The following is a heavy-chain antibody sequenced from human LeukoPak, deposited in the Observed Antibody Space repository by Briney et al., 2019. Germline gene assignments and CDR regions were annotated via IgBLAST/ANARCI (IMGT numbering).Heavy chain of an antibody. J-gene: IGHJ4*02. V-gene: IGHV1-46*01. CDR3: ARGEEFGELLPY. CDR1: GYTFTGYY. Sequence: ASVKVSCKASGYTFTGYYVHWVRQAPGQGLEWMGWINPSGGSTSYAQKFQGRVTMTRDTSTSTVYMELSSLRSEDTAVYYCARGEEFGELLPYWGQGTLVTVSS. CDR2: INPSGGST. D-gene: IGHD3-10*01.